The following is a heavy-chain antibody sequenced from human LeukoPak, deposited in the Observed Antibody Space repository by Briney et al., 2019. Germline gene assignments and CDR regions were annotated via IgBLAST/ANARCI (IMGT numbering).Heavy chain of an antibody. V-gene: IGHV1-2*02. CDR2: INPNNGGT. Sequence: ASVNVSCKASGYFFTGYHMHWVRQAPGQGLEWMGWINPNNGGTDYAQKFQGRVTMTRDTSISTAYMELSRLTSDDTAVYFCARGEGKRYFDWFFYWGQGTLVTVSS. CDR1: GYFFTGYH. CDR3: ARGEGKRYFDWFFY. D-gene: IGHD3-9*01. J-gene: IGHJ4*02.